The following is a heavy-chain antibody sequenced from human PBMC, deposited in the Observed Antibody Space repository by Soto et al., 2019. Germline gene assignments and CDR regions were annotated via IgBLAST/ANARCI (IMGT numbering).Heavy chain of an antibody. CDR3: ARTGDRRSPPRNFDY. V-gene: IGHV4-31*03. D-gene: IGHD2-21*02. CDR1: GGSISSGGYY. J-gene: IGHJ4*02. Sequence: QVQLQESGPGPVKPSQTLSLTCTVSGGSISSGGYYWSWIRQHPGKGLEWIGYIYYSGSTYYNPSLKSRVTISVDTSKNQFSLKLSSVTAADTAVYYCARTGDRRSPPRNFDYWGQGTLVTVSS. CDR2: IYYSGST.